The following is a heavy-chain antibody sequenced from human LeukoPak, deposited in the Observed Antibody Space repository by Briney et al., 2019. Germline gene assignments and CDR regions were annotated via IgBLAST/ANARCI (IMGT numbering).Heavy chain of an antibody. D-gene: IGHD4-17*01. CDR3: ARVLDYGDYVGYFDS. Sequence: QSGGSLRPSCAASGFTFSSYAMHWVREAPGKGREWGSFISSDGSQKYYADSVKGRFTISRDNSKNTLYLQMTGLRAEDTAVYYCARVLDYGDYVGYFDSWGQGTLVTVSS. V-gene: IGHV3-30*12. CDR2: ISSDGSQK. J-gene: IGHJ4*02. CDR1: GFTFSSYA.